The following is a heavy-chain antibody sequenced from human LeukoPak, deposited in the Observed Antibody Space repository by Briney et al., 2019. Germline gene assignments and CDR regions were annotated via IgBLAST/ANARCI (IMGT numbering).Heavy chain of an antibody. V-gene: IGHV4-39*01. D-gene: IGHD3-22*01. CDR1: GGSISSSSYY. Sequence: PSETLSLTCTVSGGSISSSSYYWGWIRQPPGKGLEWIGSIYYSGSTYYNPSLKSRVTISVDTSKNQFSLKLSSVTAADTAVYYCARQPGYYDSSGYYYFQHWGQGTLDTVSS. J-gene: IGHJ1*01. CDR3: ARQPGYYDSSGYYYFQH. CDR2: IYYSGST.